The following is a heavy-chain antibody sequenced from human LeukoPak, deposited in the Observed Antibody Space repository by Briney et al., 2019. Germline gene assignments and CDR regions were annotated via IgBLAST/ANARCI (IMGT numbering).Heavy chain of an antibody. CDR2: TYYSGST. CDR3: ARDRGYSSSL. Sequence: SETLSLTCTVSGGSISSSSYYWGWIRQPPGKGLEWIGSTYYSGSTYYNPSLKSRVTISVDTSKNQFSLKLSSVTAADTAVYYCARDRGYSSSLWGQGTMVTVSS. V-gene: IGHV4-39*07. CDR1: GGSISSSSYY. J-gene: IGHJ3*01. D-gene: IGHD6-13*01.